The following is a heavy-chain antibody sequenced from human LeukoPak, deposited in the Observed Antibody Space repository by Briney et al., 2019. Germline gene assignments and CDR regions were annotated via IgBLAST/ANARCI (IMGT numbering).Heavy chain of an antibody. V-gene: IGHV1-8*01. J-gene: IGHJ4*02. CDR2: MSPNSGDT. CDR3: ARGPPNWGYDY. D-gene: IGHD7-27*01. CDR1: GYTFTSYD. Sequence: ASVKVSCKASGYTFTSYDFNWVRQATGQRPEWMGWMSPNSGDTGHAQKFQDRVTMTRNTSISTAYMELSSLRSDDTAVYYCARGPPNWGYDYWGPGTLVTVSS.